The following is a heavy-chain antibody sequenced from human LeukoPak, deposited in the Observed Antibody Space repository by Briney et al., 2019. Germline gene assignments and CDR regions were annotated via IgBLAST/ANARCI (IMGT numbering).Heavy chain of an antibody. D-gene: IGHD3-10*01. Sequence: SETLSLTCTVSGGSISRYYWSWIRQPPGKGLEWIGYIYYSGSTNYNSSLKSRVTISVDTSKNQFSLKLSSVTAADTALYFCARLRMARGVIEIYYFDYWGQGTLVTVSS. V-gene: IGHV4-59*01. CDR1: GGSISRYY. CDR2: IYYSGST. J-gene: IGHJ4*02. CDR3: ARLRMARGVIEIYYFDY.